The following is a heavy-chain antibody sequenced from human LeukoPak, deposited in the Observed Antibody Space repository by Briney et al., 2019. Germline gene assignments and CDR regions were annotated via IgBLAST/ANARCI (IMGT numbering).Heavy chain of an antibody. CDR1: GFTFSSYE. V-gene: IGHV3-48*03. CDR3: AKEYTGTFSPFPSYFDN. D-gene: IGHD1-26*01. CDR2: ISSSGSTI. Sequence: GGSLRLSCAASGFTFSSYEMNWVRQAPGKGLEWVSYISSSGSTIYYADSVKGRFTISRDNAKNTLYLQMNSLRAEDTAIYYCAKEYTGTFSPFPSYFDNWGQGTLVTVSS. J-gene: IGHJ4*02.